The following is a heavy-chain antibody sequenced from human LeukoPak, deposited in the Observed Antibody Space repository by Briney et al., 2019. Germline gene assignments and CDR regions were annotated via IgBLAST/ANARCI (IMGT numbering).Heavy chain of an antibody. J-gene: IGHJ4*02. Sequence: WASVKVSCKASGYTFTAYYMHWVRQAPGQGLEWMGRINPNTGDTNYAQKFQGRVTMTRDTSISTAYMELSSLRSDDTAVYYCARDRPSDYWGQGTLVSVSS. CDR1: GYTFTAYY. V-gene: IGHV1-2*06. CDR2: INPNTGDT. CDR3: ARDRPSDY.